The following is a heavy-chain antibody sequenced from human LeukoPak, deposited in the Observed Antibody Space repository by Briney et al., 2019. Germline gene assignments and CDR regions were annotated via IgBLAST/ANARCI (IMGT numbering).Heavy chain of an antibody. D-gene: IGHD3-3*01. CDR2: MNPNSGNT. CDR3: ARGLRGTYYDFWSGSQGPFDY. Sequence: ASVKVSCKASGYTFTSYDINWVRQATGQGLEWMGWMNPNSGNTGYAQKFQGRVTMTRNTSISTAYMELSSLRSEDTAVYYCARGLRGTYYDFWSGSQGPFDYWGQGTLVTVSS. V-gene: IGHV1-8*01. CDR1: GYTFTSYD. J-gene: IGHJ4*02.